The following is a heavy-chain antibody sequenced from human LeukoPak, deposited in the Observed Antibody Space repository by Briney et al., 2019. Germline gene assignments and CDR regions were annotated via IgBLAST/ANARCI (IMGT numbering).Heavy chain of an antibody. CDR2: IYGDDTP. Sequence: GGSLRLSCAASGFSVNINYLSWGRQAPGKGLEWVSAIYGDDTPYHADSVKGRFTISRDYSKNTVHLQMNSLRVEDTAVYYCTTHSAGAPTEFADWGQGTLVTVSP. D-gene: IGHD1-26*01. J-gene: IGHJ4*02. V-gene: IGHV3-66*04. CDR1: GFSVNINY. CDR3: TTHSAGAPTEFAD.